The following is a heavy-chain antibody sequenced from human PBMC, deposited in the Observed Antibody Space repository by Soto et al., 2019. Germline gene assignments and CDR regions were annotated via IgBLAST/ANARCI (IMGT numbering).Heavy chain of an antibody. CDR2: IYYSGST. CDR3: ARVGKDYDSSGYYYFDY. V-gene: IGHV4-31*03. J-gene: IGHJ4*02. CDR1: GGSISSGGYY. D-gene: IGHD3-22*01. Sequence: SETLSLTCTVSGGSISSGGYYWSWIRQHPGKGLEWIGYIYYSGSTYYNPSLKSRVTISVDTSKNQFSLKLSSVTAADTAVYYCARVGKDYDSSGYYYFDYWGQGTLVTVSS.